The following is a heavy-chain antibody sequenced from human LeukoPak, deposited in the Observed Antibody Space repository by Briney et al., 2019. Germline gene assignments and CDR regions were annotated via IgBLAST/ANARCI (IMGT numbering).Heavy chain of an antibody. CDR2: IYYDGSNQ. CDR3: AKDYGTTGYYRGGFFDY. V-gene: IGHV3-33*06. Sequence: TGGSLRLSCAASGFTFSHTGIHWVRQAPGKGLEWVALIYYDGSNQFYADSVKGRFTISRDNSENTVFLHLTSLRDEDTAVYFCAKDYGTTGYYRGGFFDYWGQGALVTVSS. CDR1: GFTFSHTG. J-gene: IGHJ4*02. D-gene: IGHD2-15*01.